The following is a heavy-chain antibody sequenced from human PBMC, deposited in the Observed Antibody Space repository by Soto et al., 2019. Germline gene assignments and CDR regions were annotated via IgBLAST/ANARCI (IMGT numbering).Heavy chain of an antibody. Sequence: SVKVSCKACLCTFSRYAISWVRQAPAQGLEWIGGIIPSFGTAKDAQKSQGRVTITADESTSTAYMEPRNLRSEATDVYYCARRIREDGYYYDTSRNFGLDVWGQGTTVTVSS. CDR3: ARRIREDGYYYDTSRNFGLDV. CDR2: IIPSFGTA. V-gene: IGHV1-69*13. CDR1: LCTFSRYA. J-gene: IGHJ6*02. D-gene: IGHD3-22*01.